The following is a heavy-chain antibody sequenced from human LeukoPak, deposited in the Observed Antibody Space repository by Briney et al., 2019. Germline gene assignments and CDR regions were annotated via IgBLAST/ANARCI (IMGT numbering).Heavy chain of an antibody. D-gene: IGHD4-17*01. CDR2: ITSSGSTK. J-gene: IGHJ6*03. V-gene: IGHV3-11*01. CDR1: GFIFGDYY. CDR3: ARNGQTTVTSNYYYYFLDV. Sequence: GGSLRLSCAASGFIFGDYYMSWIRQAPGKGPEWVAYITSSGSTKYYANSVRGRFTISRDNGGNSLYLEMNSLTAEDSAIYYCARNGQTTVTSNYYYYFLDVWGTGTTVAVSS.